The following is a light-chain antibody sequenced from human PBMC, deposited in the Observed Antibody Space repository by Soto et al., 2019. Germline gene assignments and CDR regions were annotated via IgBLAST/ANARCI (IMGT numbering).Light chain of an antibody. CDR3: QHYGTSLYT. J-gene: IGKJ2*01. Sequence: EIVLTQSPGTLSLSPGERATLSCRASQSVSSSYLAWYQQKPGQAPRLLIYGASSRATGIPDRFSGSGSGTDFTLTISGLEPEDFAVYYCQHYGTSLYTFGQGTKLEIK. V-gene: IGKV3-20*01. CDR1: QSVSSSY. CDR2: GAS.